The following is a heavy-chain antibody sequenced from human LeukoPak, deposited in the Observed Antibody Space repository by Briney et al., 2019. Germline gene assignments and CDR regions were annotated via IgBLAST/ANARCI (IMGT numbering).Heavy chain of an antibody. V-gene: IGHV3-13*04. CDR3: ARSFGWGIDV. Sequence: PGGSLRLSCAASGFTFSSHDMHWVRQATGKGLEWVSAIGSDGAAYYPGSVKGRLTISRENGKNSLYLQMNSLRAGDTAVYYCARSFGWGIDVRGQGTMVTVSS. J-gene: IGHJ3*01. D-gene: IGHD3-10*01. CDR2: IGSDGAA. CDR1: GFTFSSHD.